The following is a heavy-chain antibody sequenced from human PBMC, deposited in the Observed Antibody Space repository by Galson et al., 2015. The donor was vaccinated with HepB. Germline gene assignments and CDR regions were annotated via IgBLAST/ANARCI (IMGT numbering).Heavy chain of an antibody. V-gene: IGHV3-30*03. J-gene: IGHJ4*02. CDR3: ASTGGSSSWPFDY. CDR1: GFTFSSYG. Sequence: SLRLSCAASGFTFSSYGMHWVRQAPGKGLEWVAVISYDGSNKYYADSVKGRFTISRDNSKNTLYLQMNSLRAEDTAVYYCASTGGSSSWPFDYWGQGTLVTVSS. CDR2: ISYDGSNK. D-gene: IGHD6-13*01.